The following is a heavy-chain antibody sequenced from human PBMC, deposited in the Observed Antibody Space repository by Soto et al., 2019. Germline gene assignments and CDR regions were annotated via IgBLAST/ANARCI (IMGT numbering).Heavy chain of an antibody. V-gene: IGHV3-23*01. CDR2: ISATGGGT. Sequence: XASLLLSCAASGFNFSNYAMSWVRQAPGKGLEWVSLISATGGGTYYADSVKGRFTISRDNSHNTLYLQVHSLTAEDTAVYYCAKDRRAGGNSAFYFDFWGQGAQVTVSS. CDR1: GFNFSNYA. D-gene: IGHD3-16*01. J-gene: IGHJ4*02. CDR3: AKDRRAGGNSAFYFDF.